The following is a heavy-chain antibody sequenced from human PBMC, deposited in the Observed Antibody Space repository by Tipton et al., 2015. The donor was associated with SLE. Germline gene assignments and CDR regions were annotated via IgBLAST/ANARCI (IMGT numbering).Heavy chain of an antibody. V-gene: IGHV4-39*01. CDR1: DGSISDSY. D-gene: IGHD2-8*01. Sequence: GLVKPSETLSLTCTVSDGSISDSYWVWIRQPPGKGLEWIGSVYYSGTTYYNPSLQSRVTMSVDTSKNHFSLKLSSVTAADTAVYYCARHDTNYGRNWFDPWGQGTLVTVSS. CDR3: ARHDTNYGRNWFDP. J-gene: IGHJ5*02. CDR2: VYYSGTT.